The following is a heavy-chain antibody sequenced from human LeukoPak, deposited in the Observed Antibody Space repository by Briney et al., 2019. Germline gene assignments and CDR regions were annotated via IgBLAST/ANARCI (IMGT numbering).Heavy chain of an antibody. CDR1: GCTFTSYI. CDR3: ARGTDGYLN. V-gene: IGHV1-8*03. D-gene: IGHD6-13*01. Sequence: ASVKVSFKASGCTFTSYIINWVRQATGQGLEWMGWVNPNSGDTGYAQRFHDRVTITRNTSISTAYMERSSLRSEDTAVYYCARGTDGYLNWGQGTLVTVST. CDR2: VNPNSGDT. J-gene: IGHJ4*02.